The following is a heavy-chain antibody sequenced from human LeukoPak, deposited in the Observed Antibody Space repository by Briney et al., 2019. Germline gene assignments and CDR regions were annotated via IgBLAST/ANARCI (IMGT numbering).Heavy chain of an antibody. V-gene: IGHV3-23*01. CDR3: AKDRDMITCGGA. CDR1: GFTFSSYA. CDR2: ISGSGGST. D-gene: IGHD3-16*01. J-gene: IGHJ5*02. Sequence: GGSLRLSCAASGFTFSSYAMSWVRQAPGKGLEWVSAISGSGGSTYYADSVNGGFTISSDNCNHTLYLQMNSLRADDTAVYYCAKDRDMITCGGAWGQGTLVTVSS.